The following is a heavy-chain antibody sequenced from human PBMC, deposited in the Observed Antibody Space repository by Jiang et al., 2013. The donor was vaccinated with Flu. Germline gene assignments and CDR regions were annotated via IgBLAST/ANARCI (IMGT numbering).Heavy chain of an antibody. CDR3: AKDLSYYYDSSGYVNY. V-gene: IGHV3-23*01. J-gene: IGHJ4*02. CDR1: GFTFSSYA. Sequence: QLLESGGGLVQPGGSLRLSCAASGFTFSSYAMSWVRQAPGKGLEWVSAISGSGGSTYYADSVKGRFTISRDNSKNTLYLQMNSLRAEDTAVYYCAKDLSYYYDSSGYVNYWGQGTLVTVSS. D-gene: IGHD3-22*01. CDR2: ISGSGGST.